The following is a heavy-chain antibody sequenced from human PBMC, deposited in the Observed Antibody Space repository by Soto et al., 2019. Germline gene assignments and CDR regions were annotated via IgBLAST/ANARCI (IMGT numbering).Heavy chain of an antibody. CDR3: AKDLGQLVDY. Sequence: PGVPMRVSCTAAGCTFINVASSWVRQTPGKGLEWVSAISGSGGSTYYADSVKGRFSISRDNSKNTLYLQMNSLRAEDTAVYYCAKDLGQLVDYWGQGTLVTVSS. CDR2: ISGSGGST. CDR1: GCTFINVA. D-gene: IGHD6-6*01. J-gene: IGHJ4*02. V-gene: IGHV3-23*01.